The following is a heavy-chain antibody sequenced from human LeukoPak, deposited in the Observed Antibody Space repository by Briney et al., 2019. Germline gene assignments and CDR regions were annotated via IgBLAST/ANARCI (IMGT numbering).Heavy chain of an antibody. Sequence: GGSLRLSCAASGFTFSSYGMYWVRQAPGKGLEWVAFIRYDGSNKYYADSVKGRFTISRDNSKNTLDLQMKSLRAEDTAVYYCAKEQYAGYSSSWYDAFDIWGQGTMVTVSS. CDR1: GFTFSSYG. CDR3: AKEQYAGYSSSWYDAFDI. J-gene: IGHJ3*02. CDR2: IRYDGSNK. D-gene: IGHD6-13*01. V-gene: IGHV3-30*02.